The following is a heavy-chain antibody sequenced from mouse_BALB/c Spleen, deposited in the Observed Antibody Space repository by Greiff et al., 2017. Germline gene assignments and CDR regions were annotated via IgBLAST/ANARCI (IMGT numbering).Heavy chain of an antibody. D-gene: IGHD1-1*01. V-gene: IGHV2-9*02. Sequence: VQRVESGPGLVAPSQSLSITCTVSGFSLTSYGVHWVRQPPGKGLEWLGVIWAGGSTNYNSALMSRLSISKDNSKSQVFLKMNSLQTDDTAMYYCARDGGITTVVADWGQGTLVTVSA. J-gene: IGHJ3*01. CDR2: IWAGGST. CDR3: ARDGGITTVVAD. CDR1: GFSLTSYG.